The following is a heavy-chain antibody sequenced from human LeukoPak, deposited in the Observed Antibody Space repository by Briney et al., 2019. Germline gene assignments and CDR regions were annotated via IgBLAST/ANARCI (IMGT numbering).Heavy chain of an antibody. Sequence: PSETLSLTCAVYGGSFSGYYWSWIRQPPGKGLEWIGEINHSGSTNYNPSLKSRVTISVDTSKNQFSLKLSSVTAADTAVYYCARVRYSGSYRRGVYYYYGMDVWGQGTTVTVSS. V-gene: IGHV4-34*01. CDR1: GGSFSGYY. D-gene: IGHD1-26*01. J-gene: IGHJ6*02. CDR3: ARVRYSGSYRRGVYYYYGMDV. CDR2: INHSGST.